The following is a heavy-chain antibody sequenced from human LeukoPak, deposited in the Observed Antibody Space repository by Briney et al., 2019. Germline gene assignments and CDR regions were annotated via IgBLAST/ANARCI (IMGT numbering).Heavy chain of an antibody. CDR2: INPNSGVT. Sequence: ASVRVSCKASGYTFTDDYVHWVRQAPGQGLEWMGWINPNSGVTNYAQKFQGRVTMTTDTSTSTAYMELRSLRSDDTAVYYCARDVPRVGYCSSTSCSNFDYWGQGTLVTVSS. J-gene: IGHJ4*02. D-gene: IGHD2-2*01. CDR3: ARDVPRVGYCSSTSCSNFDY. V-gene: IGHV1-2*02. CDR1: GYTFTDDY.